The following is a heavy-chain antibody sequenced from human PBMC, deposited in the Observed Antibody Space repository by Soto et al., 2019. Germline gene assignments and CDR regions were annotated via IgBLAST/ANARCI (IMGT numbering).Heavy chain of an antibody. CDR3: ARDLPLARWVGGMDV. V-gene: IGHV3-48*02. CDR1: GFTFSSHS. CDR2: ISSSSNSI. Sequence: WGSLRLSCAASGFTFSSHSMNWVRQAPGKGLEWVSYISSSSNSIYYADSVKGRFTISRDNAKNSLFLQMNSLRDEDTAVYYCARDLPLARWVGGMDVWGQGTTVTVSS. J-gene: IGHJ6*02. D-gene: IGHD1-26*01.